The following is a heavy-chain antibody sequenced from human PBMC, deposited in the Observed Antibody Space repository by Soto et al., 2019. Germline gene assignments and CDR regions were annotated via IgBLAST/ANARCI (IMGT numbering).Heavy chain of an antibody. J-gene: IGHJ4*02. CDR2: MNPNSGDT. D-gene: IGHD2-21*02. CDR1: GYTFTSYD. Sequence: QVQLVQSGAEVKKPGASVKVSCKASGYTFTSYDINWVRQATGQGPEWMGWMNPNSGDTHYAQTFQGRVTMTRNTAISTAYMELSSLSSEDTAMYDCVRWAGGNSGDYWGQGTLVTVSS. V-gene: IGHV1-8*01. CDR3: VRWAGGNSGDY.